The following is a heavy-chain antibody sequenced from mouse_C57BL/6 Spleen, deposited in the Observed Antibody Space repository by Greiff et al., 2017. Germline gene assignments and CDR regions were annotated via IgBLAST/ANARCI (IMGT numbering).Heavy chain of an antibody. J-gene: IGHJ2*01. D-gene: IGHD1-1*01. CDR1: GFSLTSYG. CDR2: IWSGGST. CDR3: ARNPDYYGSSYPFDY. Sequence: VQVVESGPGLVQPSQSLSITCTVSGFSLTSYGVHWVRQSPGKGLEWLGVIWSGGSTDYNAAFISRLSISKDNSKSQVFFKMNSLQADDTAIYYCARNPDYYGSSYPFDYWGQGTTLTVSS. V-gene: IGHV2-2*01.